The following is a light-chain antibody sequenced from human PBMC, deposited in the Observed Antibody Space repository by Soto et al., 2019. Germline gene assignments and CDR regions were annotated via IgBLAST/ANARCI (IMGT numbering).Light chain of an antibody. Sequence: DIQMTQSPSSVSASVGDRVTITCRASQGIGSWLAWYQQKPGKAPKLLIYGALSLQSGVPSRFSGSGSGTDFTLTISSLQPEDSGTYYCQQANSFPWTFGQGTKVEIK. CDR2: GAL. CDR1: QGIGSW. J-gene: IGKJ1*01. V-gene: IGKV1-12*01. CDR3: QQANSFPWT.